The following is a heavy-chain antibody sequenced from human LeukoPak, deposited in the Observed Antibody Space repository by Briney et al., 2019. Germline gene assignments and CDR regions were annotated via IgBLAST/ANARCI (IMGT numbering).Heavy chain of an antibody. D-gene: IGHD3-10*01. J-gene: IGHJ4*02. V-gene: IGHV4-34*01. CDR3: ARVRGDIYYYGSGSYSY. Sequence: PSETLSLTCAVYGGSFSGYYWSWIRQPPGKGLEWIGEINHSGSTNYNPSLKSRVTISVDTSKNQFSLKLSSVTAADTAVYYCARVRGDIYYYGSGSYSYWGQGTLVTVSS. CDR1: GGSFSGYY. CDR2: INHSGST.